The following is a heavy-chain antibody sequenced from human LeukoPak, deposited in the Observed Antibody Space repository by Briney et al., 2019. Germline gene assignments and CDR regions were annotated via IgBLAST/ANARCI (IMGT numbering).Heavy chain of an antibody. D-gene: IGHD4-11*01. V-gene: IGHV3-23*01. Sequence: PGGSLRLSCAASGFTVSSNYMSWVRQAPGKGLEWVSTISRSGDNPYYADSVKGRFTISRDNSKSTLYLQMNNLRVEDTAVYFCAKGYSNPSHFDYWGQGTLVAVSS. CDR1: GFTVSSNY. J-gene: IGHJ4*02. CDR3: AKGYSNPSHFDY. CDR2: ISRSGDNP.